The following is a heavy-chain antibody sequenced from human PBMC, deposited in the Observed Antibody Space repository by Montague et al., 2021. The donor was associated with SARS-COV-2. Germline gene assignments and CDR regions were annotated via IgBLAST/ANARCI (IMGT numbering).Heavy chain of an antibody. J-gene: IGHJ6*02. D-gene: IGHD3-10*01. CDR1: GGSFSGYY. V-gene: IGHV4-34*01. CDR3: ARVRYYGSGTSLGMDV. Sequence: SETLSITCAVYGGSFSGYYWSWIRQPPGKGLEWIGEINHSGSTDYNPSLKSRVTISVDTSKNQFSLKLCSVTAADTAVYYCARVRYYGSGTSLGMDVWGQGTMVTVSS. CDR2: INHSGST.